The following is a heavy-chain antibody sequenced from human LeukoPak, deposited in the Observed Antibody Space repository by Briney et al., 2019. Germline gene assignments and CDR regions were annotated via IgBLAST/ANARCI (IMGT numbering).Heavy chain of an antibody. V-gene: IGHV4-59*08. CDR3: ACLYSGSYCVDY. Sequence: SETLSLTCTVSGGSISSYYWSWIRQPPGKGLEWIGYIYYSGSTNYNPSLKSRVTISVDTSKNQFSLKLSSVTVADTAVYYCACLYSGSYCVDYWGQGTLVTVSS. D-gene: IGHD1-26*01. J-gene: IGHJ4*02. CDR1: GGSISSYY. CDR2: IYYSGST.